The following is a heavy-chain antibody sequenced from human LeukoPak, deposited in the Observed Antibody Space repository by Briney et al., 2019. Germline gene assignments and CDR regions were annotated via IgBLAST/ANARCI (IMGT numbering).Heavy chain of an antibody. J-gene: IGHJ6*02. CDR2: MNPNSGNT. V-gene: IGHV1-8*01. CDR3: ARGLVRGRFDRDV. D-gene: IGHD3-10*01. Sequence: ASVKVSCKASVYTFTSHDIDWVRQATGQGLEWMGWMNPNSGNTGYAQKFQGRVTMTRDTSISTVYMELSSLTSEDTAVYYCARGLVRGRFDRDVWGQGTTVTVSS. CDR1: VYTFTSHD.